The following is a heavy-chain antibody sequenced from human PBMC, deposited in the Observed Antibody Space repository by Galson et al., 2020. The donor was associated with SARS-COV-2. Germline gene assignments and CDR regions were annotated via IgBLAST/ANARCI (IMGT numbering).Heavy chain of an antibody. J-gene: IGHJ4*02. CDR3: AREVGAAAAYFDY. D-gene: IGHD6-13*01. CDR1: GFTFSSYE. V-gene: IGHV3-48*03. CDR2: ISSSGSTI. Sequence: TGGSLRLSCAASGFTFSSYEMNWVRQAPGKGLEWVSYISSSGSTIYYADSVKGRFTIFRDNAKNSLYLQMNSLRAEDTAVYYCAREVGAAAAYFDYWGQGTLVTVSS.